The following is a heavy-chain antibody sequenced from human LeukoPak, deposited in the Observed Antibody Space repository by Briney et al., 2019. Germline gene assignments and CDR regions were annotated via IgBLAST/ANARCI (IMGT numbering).Heavy chain of an antibody. CDR3: ATGPRGDNVNLDS. CDR2: IHYSGAM. CDR1: GGSISGGNYY. V-gene: IGHV4-39*07. Sequence: PSETLSLTCTVSGGSISGGNYYWGWIRQPPGKGLEWIGSIHYSGAMYYKPSLKSRVTISVDTSKNQFSLKLSSVTAADTAFYYCATGPRGDNVNLDSWGQGILVTVSS. J-gene: IGHJ4*02. D-gene: IGHD4-17*01.